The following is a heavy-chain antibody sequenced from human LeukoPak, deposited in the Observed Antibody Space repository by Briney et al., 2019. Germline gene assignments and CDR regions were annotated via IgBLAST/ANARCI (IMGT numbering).Heavy chain of an antibody. CDR3: ARDKRNTMIVVVSHYYYYYGMDV. Sequence: ASVKVSCKASGYTFTSYYMHWVRQAPGQGLEWMGIINPSGGSTSYAQKFQGRVTMTRDTSTSTVYMELSSLRSEDTAVYYCARDKRNTMIVVVSHYYYYYGMDVWGQGTTVTVSS. J-gene: IGHJ6*02. V-gene: IGHV1-46*01. CDR1: GYTFTSYY. D-gene: IGHD3-22*01. CDR2: INPSGGST.